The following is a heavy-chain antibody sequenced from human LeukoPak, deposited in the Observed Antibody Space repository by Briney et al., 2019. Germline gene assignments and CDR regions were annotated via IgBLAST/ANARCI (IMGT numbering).Heavy chain of an antibody. Sequence: SETLSLTCAVYGGSFSDYWWTWIRQSPGKGLEWIGSIYYSGSTNYNPSLKSRVTISVDTSKNQFSLKLSSVTAADTAVYYCARHGYYDDAFDIWGQGTMVTVSS. D-gene: IGHD3-22*01. CDR2: IYYSGST. CDR1: GGSFSDYW. CDR3: ARHGYYDDAFDI. J-gene: IGHJ3*02. V-gene: IGHV4-59*01.